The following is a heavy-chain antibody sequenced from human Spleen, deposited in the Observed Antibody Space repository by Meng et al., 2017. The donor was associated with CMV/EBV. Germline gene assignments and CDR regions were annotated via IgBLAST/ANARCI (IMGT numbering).Heavy chain of an antibody. CDR1: FTFSSYA. CDR2: SSGSGGST. CDR3: AKDQSNLAAAGDYYFDY. Sequence: FTFSSYAMSWVRQATGKGLEWVSASSGSGGSTYYADSVKGRFTISRDNSKNTLYLQMNSLRAEDTAVYYCAKDQSNLAAAGDYYFDYWGQGTLVTVSS. J-gene: IGHJ4*02. D-gene: IGHD6-13*01. V-gene: IGHV3-23*01.